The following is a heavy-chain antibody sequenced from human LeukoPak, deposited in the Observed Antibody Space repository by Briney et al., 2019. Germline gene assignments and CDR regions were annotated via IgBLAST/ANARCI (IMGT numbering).Heavy chain of an antibody. V-gene: IGHV3-15*01. CDR2: IKSKTDGGTT. J-gene: IGHJ4*02. D-gene: IGHD6-6*01. CDR1: GFTFSNAW. Sequence: GGSLRLSCAASGFTFSNAWMSWARQAPGKGLEWVGRIKSKTDGGTTDYAAPVKGRFTISRDDSKNTLYLQMNSLKTEDTAVYYCTTYSSSSGLDYWGQGTLVTVSS. CDR3: TTYSSSSGLDY.